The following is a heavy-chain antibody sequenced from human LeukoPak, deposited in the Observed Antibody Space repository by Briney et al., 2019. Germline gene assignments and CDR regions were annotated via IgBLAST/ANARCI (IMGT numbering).Heavy chain of an antibody. CDR3: ARDPGVLLWFGELLPVDI. Sequence: QPGGSLRLSCAAPGFTFSSYWMSWVRQAPGKGLEWVANIKQDGSEKYYVDSVKGRLTISRDNAKNSLYLQMNSLRAEDTAVYYCARDPGVLLWFGELLPVDIWGQGTMVTVSS. V-gene: IGHV3-7*03. D-gene: IGHD3-10*01. J-gene: IGHJ3*02. CDR1: GFTFSSYW. CDR2: IKQDGSEK.